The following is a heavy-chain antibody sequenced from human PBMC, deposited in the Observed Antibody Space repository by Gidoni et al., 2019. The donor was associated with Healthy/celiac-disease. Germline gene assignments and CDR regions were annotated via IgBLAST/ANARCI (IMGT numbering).Heavy chain of an antibody. Sequence: VQLQQWGAGLLKPSETLSLNCAVYGGSFSGYYWSWICQPPGKGLEWIGEINHSGSTNYNPSLKSRVTISVDTSKNQFSLKLSSVTSADTAVYYCARGYSLAARLGEFDYWGQGTLVTVSS. CDR2: INHSGST. J-gene: IGHJ4*02. CDR3: ARGYSLAARLGEFDY. V-gene: IGHV4-34*01. CDR1: GGSFSGYY. D-gene: IGHD6-6*01.